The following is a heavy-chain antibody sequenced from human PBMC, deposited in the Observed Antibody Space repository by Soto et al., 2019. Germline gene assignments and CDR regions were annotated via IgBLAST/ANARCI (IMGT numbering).Heavy chain of an antibody. J-gene: IGHJ4*02. CDR1: GYSFTNYL. Sequence: GESLKISCKGSGYSFTNYLIGWVRQMPGKGLEWMGIIYPGDSDTRYSASFQGQVTISVDKSISTAFLQWSSLKASDTAVYFCARLAIEGATSSYSDYWGQGTLVTVSS. CDR2: IYPGDSDT. V-gene: IGHV5-51*01. D-gene: IGHD1-26*01. CDR3: ARLAIEGATSSYSDY.